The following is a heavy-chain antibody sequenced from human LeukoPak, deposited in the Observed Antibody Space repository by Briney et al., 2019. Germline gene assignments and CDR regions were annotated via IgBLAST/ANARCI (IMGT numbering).Heavy chain of an antibody. Sequence: ASVTVSCKASGYTFTSYGISWVRQAPGQGLEWMGWISAYNGNTNYAQKLQGRVTMTTDTSTSTAYTELRSLRSDDTAVYYCARDTAMVTAFDYWGQGTLVTVSS. J-gene: IGHJ4*02. D-gene: IGHD5-18*01. CDR2: ISAYNGNT. CDR1: GYTFTSYG. V-gene: IGHV1-18*01. CDR3: ARDTAMVTAFDY.